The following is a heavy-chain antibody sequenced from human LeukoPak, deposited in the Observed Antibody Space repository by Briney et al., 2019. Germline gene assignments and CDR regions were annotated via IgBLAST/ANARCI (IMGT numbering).Heavy chain of an antibody. J-gene: IGHJ4*02. Sequence: GGSLRLSCAASGFTFSSYGMHWVRQAPGKGLEWVSSISSSSSYIYYADSVKGRFTISRDNAKNSLYLQMNSLRAEDTAVYYCARANGGYYDSSGYDYWGQGTLVTVSS. V-gene: IGHV3-21*01. CDR3: ARANGGYYDSSGYDY. CDR2: ISSSSSYI. D-gene: IGHD3-22*01. CDR1: GFTFSSYG.